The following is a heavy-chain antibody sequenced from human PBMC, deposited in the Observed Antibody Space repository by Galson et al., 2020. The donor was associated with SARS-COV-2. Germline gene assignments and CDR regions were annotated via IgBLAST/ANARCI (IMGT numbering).Heavy chain of an antibody. J-gene: IGHJ3*02. V-gene: IGHV3-7*01. CDR2: VKHAGSEK. CDR3: ARDMGWRAFDI. D-gene: IGHD2-15*01. Sequence: GESLKISCAASGYTFSNYWMNWVRQAPGKGLEWVANVKHAGSEKFYVDSVKGRFTISRDNAKNSLYLQMNGLRAEDTAVYYCARDMGWRAFDIWGQGTMVTVSS. CDR1: GYTFSNYW.